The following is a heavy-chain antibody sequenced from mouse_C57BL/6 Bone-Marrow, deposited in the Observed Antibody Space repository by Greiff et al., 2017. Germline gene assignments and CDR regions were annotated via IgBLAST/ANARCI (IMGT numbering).Heavy chain of an antibody. CDR2: INPNNGGT. CDR3: ARFPGGHYWYFDV. CDR1: GYTFTDYN. D-gene: IGHD1-1*02. Sequence: EVQLQQSGPELVKPGASVKIPCKASGYTFTDYNMDWVKQSHGTSLEWIGDINPNNGGTIYNQKFKGKATLNVDKSSSTAYMELRSLTSEDTAVYYCARFPGGHYWYFDVWGTGTTVTVSS. J-gene: IGHJ1*03. V-gene: IGHV1-18*01.